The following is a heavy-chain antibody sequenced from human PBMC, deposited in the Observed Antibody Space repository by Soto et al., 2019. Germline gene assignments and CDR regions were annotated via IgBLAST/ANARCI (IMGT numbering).Heavy chain of an antibody. CDR1: GGTFSSYV. D-gene: IGHD1-20*01. J-gene: IGHJ4*02. CDR3: ARDVSEYNFSADY. CDR2: ITPTFGTP. Sequence: QVQLVQSGAEVKKPGSSVKVSCKASGGTFSSYVSNWVRQAPVPGLEWMGGITPTFGTPNYAQTFQGRVTITADGSTSTAYMELSSLRSEDTAVYYGARDVSEYNFSADYWCQGTMVTVS. V-gene: IGHV1-69*01.